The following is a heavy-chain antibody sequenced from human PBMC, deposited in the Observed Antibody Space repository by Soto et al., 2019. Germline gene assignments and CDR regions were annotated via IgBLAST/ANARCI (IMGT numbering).Heavy chain of an antibody. CDR2: ITDTGGDA. D-gene: IGHD3-10*01. CDR1: GLTFGSRA. J-gene: IGHJ4*02. CDR3: ARSSTDSYPGSRIFDF. V-gene: IGHV3-23*01. Sequence: EVPLLESGGDLKQPGGSLRLSCVASGLTFGSRAMSWVRQAPGAGLQWVSTITDTGGDAKYADSVRGRFVISRDNSKKTLHLQMTSSTAEDSAMYFCARSSTDSYPGSRIFDFWGRGTLVTVSS.